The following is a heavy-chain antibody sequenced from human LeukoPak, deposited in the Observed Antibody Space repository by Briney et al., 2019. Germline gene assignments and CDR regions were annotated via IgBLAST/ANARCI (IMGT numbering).Heavy chain of an antibody. CDR1: GFTFSNYG. D-gene: IGHD2-15*01. Sequence: GGSLRLSCAASGFTFSNYGMHWVRQAPGKGLEWVAFIQYDGSNKYYADSVKGRFTISRDNSKNTLYLQMNSLRAEDTAVYYCAKDHLEGGTFDIWGQGTMVTVSS. V-gene: IGHV3-30*02. CDR3: AKDHLEGGTFDI. J-gene: IGHJ3*02. CDR2: IQYDGSNK.